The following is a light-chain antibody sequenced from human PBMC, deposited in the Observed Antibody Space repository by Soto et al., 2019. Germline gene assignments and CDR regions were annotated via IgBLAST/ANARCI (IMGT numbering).Light chain of an antibody. CDR1: QSVSSN. V-gene: IGKV3-15*01. Sequence: EIVMTQSPATLSVSAGERVSLSCRASQSVSSNLAWYQQKPGQAPRLLIYGAFTRATGIPARFSGSGSGTEFTLTISSLQPDDFATYYCQQYYRSSITFGQGTRLEI. CDR3: QQYYRSSIT. J-gene: IGKJ5*01. CDR2: GAF.